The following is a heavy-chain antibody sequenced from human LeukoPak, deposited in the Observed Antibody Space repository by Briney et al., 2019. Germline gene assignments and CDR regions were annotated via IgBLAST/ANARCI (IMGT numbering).Heavy chain of an antibody. V-gene: IGHV1-46*01. Sequence: ASVKVSCKAFGYSFTSYYMHWVRQAPGQGLEWMGIINPSGGTTSYAKRFQDRVTMTRETSTSTVYMELSSLRSEDTAVYFCARVRGYSLFDYWGQGILVTVSS. CDR3: ARVRGYSLFDY. CDR2: INPSGGTT. D-gene: IGHD5-18*01. J-gene: IGHJ4*02. CDR1: GYSFTSYY.